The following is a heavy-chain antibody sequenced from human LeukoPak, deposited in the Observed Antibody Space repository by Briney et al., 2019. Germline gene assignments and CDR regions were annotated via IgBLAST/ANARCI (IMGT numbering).Heavy chain of an antibody. D-gene: IGHD7-27*01. CDR2: IIPIFGTA. J-gene: IGHJ5*02. CDR1: GGTFSSYA. CDR3: AREAQLGIRLGWFDP. V-gene: IGHV1-69*13. Sequence: SVKVSCKASGGTFSSYAISWVRQAPGQGLERMGGIIPIFGTANYAQKFQGRVTITADESTSTAYMELSSLRSEDTAVYYCAREAQLGIRLGWFDPWGQGTLVTVSS.